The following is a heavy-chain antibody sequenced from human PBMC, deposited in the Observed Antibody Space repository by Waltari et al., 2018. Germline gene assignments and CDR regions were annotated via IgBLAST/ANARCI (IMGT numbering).Heavy chain of an antibody. D-gene: IGHD3-16*01. J-gene: IGHJ4*02. CDR2: IYYSAST. V-gene: IGHV4-31*03. CDR1: GGSISSGGSY. Sequence: QVQLQESGPGLVKPSQTLSLNCTVSGGSISSGGSYWSWIRQHPVKGMEWIGYIYYSASTYYNPSLKSRVTISVDTSKNQFSLKLSSVTASDTTVYYCARYVGNEYYFDYWRQGTLVTVSS. CDR3: ARYVGNEYYFDY.